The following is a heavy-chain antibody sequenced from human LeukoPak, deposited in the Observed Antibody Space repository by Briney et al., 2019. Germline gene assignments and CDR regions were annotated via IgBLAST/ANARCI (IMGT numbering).Heavy chain of an antibody. V-gene: IGHV4-38-2*01. Sequence: SETLSLTCAVSGYSINSGYCWGWIRQPPGKGLEWIGGIDHSGNTHYNPSLKNRVTISADTSKNEFSLKLSSVTATDTAVYYCARVPHSVEGSMKAVFIHYFDYWGQGSLVTVSS. CDR2: IDHSGNT. CDR1: GYSINSGYC. D-gene: IGHD3-22*01. J-gene: IGHJ4*02. CDR3: ARVPHSVEGSMKAVFIHYFDY.